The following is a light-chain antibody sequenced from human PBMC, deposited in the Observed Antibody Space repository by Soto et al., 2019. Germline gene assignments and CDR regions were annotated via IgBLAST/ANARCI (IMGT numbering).Light chain of an antibody. CDR3: QQRSTLFT. CDR1: QSVSSY. V-gene: IGKV3-11*01. J-gene: IGKJ3*01. CDR2: DAS. Sequence: EIVLTQSPATLSLYPGERANLSCRASQSVSSYLAWYQQQPGQAPRLLIYDASNRATGIPARFSGSGSGTDFTLTISSLEPEDFAVYYCQQRSTLFTFGPGTKVDI.